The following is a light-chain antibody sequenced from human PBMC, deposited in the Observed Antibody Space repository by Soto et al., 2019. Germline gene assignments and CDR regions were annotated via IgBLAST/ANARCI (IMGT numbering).Light chain of an antibody. V-gene: IGLV2-14*01. Sequence: HSVLTQPASVSGSPGQSITISCTGTSSDVGGYNYVSWYQQHPGKAPKLMIYEVSNRPSGVSNRFSASKSGNMASLTISGLQAEDEADYYCSSYTGSGTLVFGGGTQLTVL. J-gene: IGLJ3*02. CDR2: EVS. CDR1: SSDVGGYNY. CDR3: SSYTGSGTLV.